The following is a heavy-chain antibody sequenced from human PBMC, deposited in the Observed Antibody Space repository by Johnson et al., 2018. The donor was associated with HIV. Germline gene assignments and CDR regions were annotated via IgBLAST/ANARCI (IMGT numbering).Heavy chain of an antibody. Sequence: EVQLVESGGGLVQPGRSLRLSCAASGFTFSSYWMHWVRQGPGKGLVWVSRINSDGSSTRYADSVKGRFTISRDNSKNTLYLQMNSLRAEDTAVYYCARDAYYGSGSYSQRNTFDVWGQGTMVAVSS. V-gene: IGHV3-74*01. CDR3: ARDAYYGSGSYSQRNTFDV. CDR1: GFTFSSYW. CDR2: INSDGSST. J-gene: IGHJ3*01. D-gene: IGHD3-10*01.